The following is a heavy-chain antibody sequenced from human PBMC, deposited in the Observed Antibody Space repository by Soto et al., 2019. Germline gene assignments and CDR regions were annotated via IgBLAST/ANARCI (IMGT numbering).Heavy chain of an antibody. D-gene: IGHD3-22*01. CDR3: ARFADYDTSRFDY. J-gene: IGHJ4*02. V-gene: IGHV4-59*08. Sequence: QVQLQESGPGLVKSSETLSLTCSVSGGSISSYYWSWIRQPPGKGLEWIGYIYYSGGTNYNPSLKSRVTISVDTSKNHFSLKLNSVTAADTAVYYCARFADYDTSRFDYWGQGTLVTVSS. CDR2: IYYSGGT. CDR1: GGSISSYY.